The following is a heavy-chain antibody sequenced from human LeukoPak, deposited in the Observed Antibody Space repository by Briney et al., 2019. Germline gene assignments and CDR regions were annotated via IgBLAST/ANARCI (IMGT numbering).Heavy chain of an antibody. J-gene: IGHJ4*02. Sequence: ASVKVSCKASGYTFTGYYMHWVRQAPGQGLEWMGWINPNSGGTNYAQKFQGRVTMTRDTSLSTAYMELSRLRSDDTAVYYCARGVYDSSGYYGLYFDYWGQGTLVTVSS. D-gene: IGHD3-22*01. CDR1: GYTFTGYY. CDR2: INPNSGGT. CDR3: ARGVYDSSGYYGLYFDY. V-gene: IGHV1-2*02.